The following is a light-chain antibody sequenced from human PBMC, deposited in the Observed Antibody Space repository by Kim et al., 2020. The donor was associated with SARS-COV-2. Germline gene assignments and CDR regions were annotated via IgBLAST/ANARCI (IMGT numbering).Light chain of an antibody. Sequence: QSALTQPPSASGFPEQSVTISCTGTNTDCVSWYQHHPGKAPKLIIYDVNKRPSGVPARFSGSKSGNTASLTVSGIQADDEADYYCKSCAGNKIVRFGGGTQLTVL. CDR1: NTDC. J-gene: IGLJ2*01. CDR2: DVN. V-gene: IGLV2-8*01. CDR3: KSCAGNKIVR.